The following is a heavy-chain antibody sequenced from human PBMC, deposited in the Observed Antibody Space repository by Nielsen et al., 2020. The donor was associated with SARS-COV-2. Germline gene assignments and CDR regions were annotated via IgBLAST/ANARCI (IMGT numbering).Heavy chain of an antibody. CDR2: IFPSDSET. D-gene: IGHD3-22*01. Sequence: GESLKISCKGSGYSFTTYWVAWVRQLPGKGLEWMGIIFPSDSETRYSPSFQGQVTISADKSISTAYLQWSSLKASDTAMYYCARRQYYDSSGYPYWGQGTLVTVSS. CDR3: ARRQYYDSSGYPY. CDR1: GYSFTTYW. V-gene: IGHV5-51*01. J-gene: IGHJ4*02.